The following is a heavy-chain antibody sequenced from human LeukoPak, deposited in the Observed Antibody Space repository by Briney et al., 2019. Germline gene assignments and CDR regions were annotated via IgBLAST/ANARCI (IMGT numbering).Heavy chain of an antibody. CDR3: AKSRLALRHVFDS. CDR2: VYHSGST. CDR1: GHSVSSYY. J-gene: IGHJ4*02. Sequence: PSETLSLTCSVSGHSVSSYYWIWIRQPPGKGLEWIGYVYHSGSTNYNPSLKSRVTISLDTSKNQFSLKLSSVTAADTAVYYCAKSRLALRHVFDSWGQGTLATVSS. V-gene: IGHV4-59*02. D-gene: IGHD2-15*01.